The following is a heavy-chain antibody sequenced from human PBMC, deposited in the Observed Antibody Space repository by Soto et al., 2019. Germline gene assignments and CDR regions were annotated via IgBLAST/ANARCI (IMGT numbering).Heavy chain of an antibody. D-gene: IGHD2-2*01. Sequence: SVKVSCKASGGTFSSYAISWVRQAPGQGLEWMGGIIPIFGTANYAQKFQGRVTITADESTSTAYMELSSLRSEDTAVYYCARGLVVVPAAMGSQYYYYGMDVWGQGTTVTVSS. CDR3: ARGLVVVPAAMGSQYYYYGMDV. V-gene: IGHV1-69*13. J-gene: IGHJ6*02. CDR1: GGTFSSYA. CDR2: IIPIFGTA.